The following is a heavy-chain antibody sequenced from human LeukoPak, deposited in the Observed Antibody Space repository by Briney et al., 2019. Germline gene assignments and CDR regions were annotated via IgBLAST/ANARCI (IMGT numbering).Heavy chain of an antibody. CDR3: ARVGYYESSGYYEY. V-gene: IGHV1-2*06. CDR2: INPNSGGT. J-gene: IGHJ4*02. D-gene: IGHD3-22*01. CDR1: GYTLTGYY. Sequence: ASVKVSCKASGYTLTGYYMHWVRQAPGQGLEWMGRINPNSGGTDYAQKFQGRVTMTRDTSISTVYMELSRLRSDDTAVYYCARVGYYESSGYYEYWGQGTLVTVSS.